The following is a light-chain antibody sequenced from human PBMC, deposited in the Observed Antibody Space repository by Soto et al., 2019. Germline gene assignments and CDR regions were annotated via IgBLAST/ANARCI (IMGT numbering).Light chain of an antibody. Sequence: QSALTQPPSASGSPGQSVTISCTGTSSDVGSYNYVSWYQQHPGKAPKLMIYEVSKRPSGVPDRFSGSKSGNTASLTVSGLQAEDEADYYCSSYAGSNLVVFGGGTKLTVL. CDR1: SSDVGSYNY. CDR2: EVS. V-gene: IGLV2-8*01. CDR3: SSYAGSNLVV. J-gene: IGLJ2*01.